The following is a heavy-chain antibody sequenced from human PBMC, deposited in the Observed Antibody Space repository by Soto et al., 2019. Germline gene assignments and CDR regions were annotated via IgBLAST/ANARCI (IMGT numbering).Heavy chain of an antibody. Sequence: DVQLLESGGALVQPGGSLRLSCETSGFTFTNYAMSWVRQAPGKGPEWVSGISASGTSTYYADSVKGRFTISRDNSKNTLYLQMNSLRAEDTAVYYCAREGGIHYDFWSGYPYFDYWGQGTLVTVSS. D-gene: IGHD3-3*01. J-gene: IGHJ4*02. V-gene: IGHV3-23*01. CDR3: AREGGIHYDFWSGYPYFDY. CDR2: ISASGTST. CDR1: GFTFTNYA.